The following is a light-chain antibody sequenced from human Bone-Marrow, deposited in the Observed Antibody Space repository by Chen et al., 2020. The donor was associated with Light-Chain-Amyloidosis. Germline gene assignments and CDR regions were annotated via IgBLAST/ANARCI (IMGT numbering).Light chain of an antibody. Sequence: SYELTQPPSVSVSPGQTARITCSGADLPTKYAYWYQQKPGQAPVLVLHRDTERPSGISERFSGSSAWTTATLTIRRVQAEDEADDQGQAADSRGTEEVRFGGGTELTVL. V-gene: IGLV3-25*03. CDR2: RDT. CDR3: QAADSRGTEEVR. J-gene: IGLJ2*01. CDR1: DLPTKY.